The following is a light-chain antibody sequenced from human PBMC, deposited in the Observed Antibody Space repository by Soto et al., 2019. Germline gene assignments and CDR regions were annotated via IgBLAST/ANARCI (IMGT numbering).Light chain of an antibody. CDR1: QSVSSSY. Sequence: EIVLTQSPGTLSLSPGERATLSCRASQSVSSSYLAWYQQKPGQAPRLLIYGASSRATGIPDRFSGSGSGTDFTLTISRLEPDDFAVYYCQPYGSSRTFGQGTKVDI. CDR2: GAS. J-gene: IGKJ1*01. V-gene: IGKV3-20*01. CDR3: QPYGSSRT.